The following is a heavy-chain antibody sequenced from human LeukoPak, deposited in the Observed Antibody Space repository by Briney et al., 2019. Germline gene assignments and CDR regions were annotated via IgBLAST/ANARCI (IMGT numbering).Heavy chain of an antibody. D-gene: IGHD3-3*01. Sequence: ASVKVSCKASGYTFTGYYMHWVRQAPGQELEWMGWINPNSGGTNYAQKFQGRVTMTRDTSISTAYMELSRLRSDDTAVYYCARLYRFLDAWGMDVWGQGTTVTVSS. CDR1: GYTFTGYY. V-gene: IGHV1-2*02. CDR3: ARLYRFLDAWGMDV. CDR2: INPNSGGT. J-gene: IGHJ6*02.